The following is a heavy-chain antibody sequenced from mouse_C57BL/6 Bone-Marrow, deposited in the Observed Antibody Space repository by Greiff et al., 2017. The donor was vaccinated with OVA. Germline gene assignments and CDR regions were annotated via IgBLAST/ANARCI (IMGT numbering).Heavy chain of an antibody. CDR2: ISGGGGNT. CDR3: ARLYYYGSSPYYFDY. J-gene: IGHJ2*01. V-gene: IGHV5-9*01. CDR1: GFTFSSYT. D-gene: IGHD1-1*01. Sequence: VQRVESGGGLVKPGGSLKLSCAASGFTFSSYTMSWVRQTPEKRLEWVATISGGGGNTYYPDSVKGRFTISRDNAKNTLYLQMSSLRSEDTALYYCARLYYYGSSPYYFDYWGQGTTLTVSS.